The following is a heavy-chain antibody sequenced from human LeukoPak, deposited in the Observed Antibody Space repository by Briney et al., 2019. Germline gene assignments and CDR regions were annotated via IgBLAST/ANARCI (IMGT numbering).Heavy chain of an antibody. Sequence: PSETLSLTCSVHGGSFSGYYWSWIRQPPGKGLEWIGEINHSGSTNYNPSLKSRVTISVDTSKNQFSLKLSSVTAADTAVYYCARGRISSWYYYYMDVWGKGTTVTVSS. J-gene: IGHJ6*03. D-gene: IGHD6-13*01. CDR1: GGSFSGYY. CDR2: INHSGST. V-gene: IGHV4-34*01. CDR3: ARGRISSWYYYYMDV.